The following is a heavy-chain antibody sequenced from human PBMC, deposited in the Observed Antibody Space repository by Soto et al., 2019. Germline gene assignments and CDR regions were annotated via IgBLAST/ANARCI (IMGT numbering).Heavy chain of an antibody. Sequence: EVQLVESGGGLVQPGGSLRLSCAASGFTFSTYSMNWVRQAPGKGLEWVSYISSSSMIYYADSVKGRFTISRDNAKNSLYLQRNSLRAEDTAVYYCARALELWGQGTLVTVSS. D-gene: IGHD3-10*01. CDR3: ARALEL. CDR2: ISSSSMI. V-gene: IGHV3-48*01. CDR1: GFTFSTYS. J-gene: IGHJ4*02.